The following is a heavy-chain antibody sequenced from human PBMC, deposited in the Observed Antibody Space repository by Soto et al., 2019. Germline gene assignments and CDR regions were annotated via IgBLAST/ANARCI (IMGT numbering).Heavy chain of an antibody. CDR3: ARDSRTGYELDV. Sequence: ASVKVSCKASGYTFTSYAMHWVRQAPGQRLEWMGWINAGNGNTKYSQKFQGRVTITRDTSASTAYMELSSLRSEDTAVYYCARDSRTGYELDVWGQRTLDTVSS. CDR1: GYTFTSYA. D-gene: IGHD5-12*01. J-gene: IGHJ4*02. CDR2: INAGNGNT. V-gene: IGHV1-3*01.